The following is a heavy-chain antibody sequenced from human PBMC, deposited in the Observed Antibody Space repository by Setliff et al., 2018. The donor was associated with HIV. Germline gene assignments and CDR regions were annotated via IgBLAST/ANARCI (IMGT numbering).Heavy chain of an antibody. D-gene: IGHD2-15*01. J-gene: IGHJ6*02. CDR3: ARRAESTTTWFSSWYSYDMDV. Sequence: PSETLSLTCTVSGVSFSTDMYYWGWIRQPPGKGLEWVGSVYYNGKIFYNPSLKSRVTISLDSSKNQLSLRLKSVTAADTAVYFCARRAESTTTWFSSWYSYDMDVWGQGTTVTGSS. CDR1: GVSFSTDMYY. V-gene: IGHV4-39*01. CDR2: VYYNGKI.